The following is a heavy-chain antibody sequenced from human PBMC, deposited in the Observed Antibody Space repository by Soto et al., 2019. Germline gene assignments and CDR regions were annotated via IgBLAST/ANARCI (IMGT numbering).Heavy chain of an antibody. CDR2: ISAYNGNT. CDR3: ARVPRYCSGGSCYPEVGFDY. J-gene: IGHJ4*02. CDR1: GYTFTSYG. V-gene: IGHV1-18*01. Sequence: QVQLVQSGAEVKKPGASVKVSCKASGYTFTSYGISWVRQAPGQGLEWMGWISAYNGNTNYAQKLQGRVTMTTDTSTNTAYMELRSLRSDDTAVYYCARVPRYCSGGSCYPEVGFDYWGQGTLVTVSS. D-gene: IGHD2-15*01.